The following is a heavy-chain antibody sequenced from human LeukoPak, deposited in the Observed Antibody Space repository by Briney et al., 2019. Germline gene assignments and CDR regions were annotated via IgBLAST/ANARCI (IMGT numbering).Heavy chain of an antibody. Sequence: GGSLRLSCAASGFTFDDYAMHWVRQGPGKSLEWVSLINENGDIAYYGDSVRGRFTVSRDNSKNTLYLQMNSLRAEDTAVYYCAKAGATMVRGPPQKNNWFDPWGQGTLVTVSS. J-gene: IGHJ5*02. D-gene: IGHD3-10*01. CDR1: GFTFDDYA. V-gene: IGHV3-43*02. CDR2: INENGDIA. CDR3: AKAGATMVRGPPQKNNWFDP.